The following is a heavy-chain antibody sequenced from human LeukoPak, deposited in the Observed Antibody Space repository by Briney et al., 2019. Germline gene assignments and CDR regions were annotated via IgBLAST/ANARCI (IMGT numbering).Heavy chain of an antibody. V-gene: IGHV1-2*02. Sequence: ASVKVSCKASGYTFTSYDINWLRQAPGQGLEWMGWINPNSGGTNYAQKFQGRVTMTRDTSISTAYMELSRLRSDDTAVYYCARGSMYSSGWYDWFDPWGQGTLVTVSS. J-gene: IGHJ5*02. CDR3: ARGSMYSSGWYDWFDP. CDR1: GYTFTSYD. D-gene: IGHD6-19*01. CDR2: INPNSGGT.